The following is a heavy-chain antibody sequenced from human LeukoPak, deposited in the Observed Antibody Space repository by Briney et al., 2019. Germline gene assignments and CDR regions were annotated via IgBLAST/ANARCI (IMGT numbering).Heavy chain of an antibody. CDR2: ISGSGGNT. V-gene: IGHV3-23*01. J-gene: IGHJ4*02. Sequence: GGSLRLSCAASGFTFSSYAMSWVRQAPGKGLEWVSAISGSGGNTYYADSVKGRFTISRDNSKNTLYLQMNSLRAEDTAVYYCAKLGSGTTHYFDYWGQGTLVTVSS. CDR3: AKLGSGTTHYFDY. D-gene: IGHD1-1*01. CDR1: GFTFSSYA.